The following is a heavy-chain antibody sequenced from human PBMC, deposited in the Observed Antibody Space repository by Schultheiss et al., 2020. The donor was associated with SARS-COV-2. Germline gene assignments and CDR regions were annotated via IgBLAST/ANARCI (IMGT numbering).Heavy chain of an antibody. J-gene: IGHJ6*03. CDR2: IYYSGST. V-gene: IGHV4-59*12. D-gene: IGHD2-2*01. Sequence: SETLSLTCTVSGGSISSYYWSWIRQPPGKGLEWIGYIYYSGSTNYNPSLKSRVTISVDTSKNQFSLKLSSVTAADTAVYYCAREGCSSTSCLYYYYYYMDVWGKGTTVTVSS. CDR3: AREGCSSTSCLYYYYYYMDV. CDR1: GGSISSYY.